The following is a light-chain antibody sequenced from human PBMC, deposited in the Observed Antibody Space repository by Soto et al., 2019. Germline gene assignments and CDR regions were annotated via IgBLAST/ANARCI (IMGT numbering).Light chain of an antibody. CDR3: QQRNSYPIT. V-gene: IGKV1-9*01. CDR2: TAS. CDR1: QRISSY. J-gene: IGKJ5*01. Sequence: DIQLTQSPSFLSASVGDRVTITCRASQRISSYLAWYQQKPGKAPNLLIHTASTLQSGVPSRFSGSGSGTEFTLTISSLQPEDFATYYCQQRNSYPITFGQGTRLVI.